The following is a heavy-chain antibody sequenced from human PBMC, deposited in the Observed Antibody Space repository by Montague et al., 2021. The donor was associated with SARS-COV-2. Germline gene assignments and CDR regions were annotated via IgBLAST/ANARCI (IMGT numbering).Heavy chain of an antibody. J-gene: IGHJ5*02. V-gene: IGHV2-70*11. CDR1: GFSRSTSGLC. D-gene: IGHD6-13*01. CDR3: ARILVAAAGSPFDP. CDR2: IDWDDDK. Sequence: PALVKPTQTLTLTCTFSGFSRSTSGLCVSWIRQPPGKALERLARIDWDDDKYYSTSLKTRLTISKDTSKNQVVLTMTNMDPVDTATYYCARILVAAAGSPFDPWGQGTMVTVSS.